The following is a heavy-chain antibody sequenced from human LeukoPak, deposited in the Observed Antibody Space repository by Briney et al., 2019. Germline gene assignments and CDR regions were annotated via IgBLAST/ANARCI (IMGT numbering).Heavy chain of an antibody. D-gene: IGHD1-26*01. V-gene: IGHV4-34*01. CDR3: ARGELLLDAFDI. CDR1: GGSFSGYY. Sequence: SETLSLTCAVYGGSFSGYYWSWIRQPPGKGLEWIGSIYHSGSSYYNPSLNSRVTISVDTSKNQFSLKLSSVTAADTAVYYCARGELLLDAFDIWGQETMVTVSS. CDR2: IYHSGSS. J-gene: IGHJ3*02.